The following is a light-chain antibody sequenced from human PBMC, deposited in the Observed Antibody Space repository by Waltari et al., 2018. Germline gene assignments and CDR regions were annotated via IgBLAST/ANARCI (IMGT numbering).Light chain of an antibody. V-gene: IGLV7-46*01. CDR2: GTN. J-gene: IGLJ3*02. CDR1: TGAVTSGHY. Sequence: QAVVTQEPSLTVSPGGTVTLTCGSSTGAVTSGHYPSWFQQKPAQAPRTLIYGTNTNHSRTPDRVSGSLLGDKAALTLSGAQPEDEADYYCLLSYTSSHWVFGGGTKLTVL. CDR3: LLSYTSSHWV.